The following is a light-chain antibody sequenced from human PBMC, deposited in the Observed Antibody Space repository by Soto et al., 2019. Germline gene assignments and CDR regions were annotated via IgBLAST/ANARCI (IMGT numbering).Light chain of an antibody. V-gene: IGLV2-8*01. CDR1: SSDVGGYNY. Sequence: QSVLTQPPSASGSPGQSVAISCTGTSSDVGGYNYVSWYQLHPGKAPKLMIYEVNMRPSGVPDRFSGSKSGNTASLTVSGLRAEDEADYYCSSYAGSNHYVFGPGSNVTVL. CDR3: SSYAGSNHYV. CDR2: EVN. J-gene: IGLJ1*01.